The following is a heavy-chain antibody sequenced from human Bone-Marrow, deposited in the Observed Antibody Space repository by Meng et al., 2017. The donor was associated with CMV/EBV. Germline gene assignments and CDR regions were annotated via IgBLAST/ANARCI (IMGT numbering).Heavy chain of an antibody. Sequence: SVKVSCKASGGTGSSYAISWVRQAPGQGLEWMGGIIPFLGVTKSAQKFQGRVTITADESTSTAYMELSGLRSEDTAVYYCARGQWLYDYWGQGTLVTVSS. CDR3: ARGQWLYDY. D-gene: IGHD6-19*01. J-gene: IGHJ4*02. V-gene: IGHV1-69*10. CDR1: GGTGSSYA. CDR2: IIPFLGVT.